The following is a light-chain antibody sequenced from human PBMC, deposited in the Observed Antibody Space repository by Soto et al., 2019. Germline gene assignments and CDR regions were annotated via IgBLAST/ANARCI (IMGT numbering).Light chain of an antibody. CDR3: QQRSNLPRT. CDR1: QSVSSN. CDR2: GAS. Sequence: IVLTQSPASLAVSPGDRATLSCRASQSVSSNLAWYQQKPGQTPRLLIYGASTRATGVPPRFSGSGSGTDFTLTISSLEPEDFAVYYCQQRSNLPRTFGQGTKVDIK. V-gene: IGKV3-11*01. J-gene: IGKJ1*01.